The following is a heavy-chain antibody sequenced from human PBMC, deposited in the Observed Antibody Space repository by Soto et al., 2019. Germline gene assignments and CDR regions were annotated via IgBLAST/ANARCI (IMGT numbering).Heavy chain of an antibody. CDR3: ARYCSGGTCSRYNWFDP. Sequence: EVQLVQSGAEVKKPGESLKISCKGSGYSFTNYWIGWVRQMPGKGLEWMGIIYPGDSDTKYSPSFQGQVTISADKSISTANLQWSSLKAADTAMYYCARYCSGGTCSRYNWFDPWGQGTLVTVSS. CDR2: IYPGDSDT. CDR1: GYSFTNYW. V-gene: IGHV5-51*01. D-gene: IGHD2-15*01. J-gene: IGHJ5*02.